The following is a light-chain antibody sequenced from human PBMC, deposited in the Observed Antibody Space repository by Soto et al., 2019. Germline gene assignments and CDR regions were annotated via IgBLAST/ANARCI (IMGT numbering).Light chain of an antibody. CDR3: CSYAGSSTYIL. Sequence: QSVLTQPASVSGSPGQSVTISCTGTSSDVGSYDLVSWYQQHPGKAPKLMISEVTKRPSGVSNRFSGSKSGNTASLTISGLQAEDEADYYCCSYAGSSTYILFGGGTKLTVL. CDR2: EVT. J-gene: IGLJ2*01. V-gene: IGLV2-23*02. CDR1: SSDVGSYDL.